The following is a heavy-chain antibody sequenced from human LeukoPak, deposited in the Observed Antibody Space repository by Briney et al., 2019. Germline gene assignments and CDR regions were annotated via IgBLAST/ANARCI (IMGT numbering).Heavy chain of an antibody. J-gene: IGHJ5*02. Sequence: SQTLSLTCAISGDSVSSNSVTWNWIRQSPSRGLEWLGRTYYRSTWYNDDAVSVRGRITVNPDTSKNQFSLHLNSVTPEDTAVYYCARRLTQYDCFDPWVQGILVTVSS. CDR3: ARRLTQYDCFDP. CDR2: TYYRSTWYN. V-gene: IGHV6-1*01. CDR1: GDSVSSNSVT. D-gene: IGHD2-2*01.